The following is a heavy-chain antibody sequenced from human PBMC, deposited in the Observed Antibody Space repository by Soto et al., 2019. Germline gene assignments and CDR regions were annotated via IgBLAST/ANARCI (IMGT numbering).Heavy chain of an antibody. Sequence: GGSLRLSCAASGFTFSSYAMHWVRQAPGKGLEWVAVISYDGSNKYYADSVKGRFTISRDNSKNTLYLQMNSLRAEDTAVYYCARDRYYYDSSGYPGPFDYWGQGTLVTVSS. D-gene: IGHD3-22*01. CDR2: ISYDGSNK. V-gene: IGHV3-30*04. J-gene: IGHJ4*02. CDR1: GFTFSSYA. CDR3: ARDRYYYDSSGYPGPFDY.